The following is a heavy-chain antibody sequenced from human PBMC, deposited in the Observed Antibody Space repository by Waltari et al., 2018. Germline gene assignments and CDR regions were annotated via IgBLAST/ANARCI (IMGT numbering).Heavy chain of an antibody. V-gene: IGHV3-7*01. D-gene: IGHD2-2*01. J-gene: IGHJ4*02. CDR2: INYAGSQK. CDR1: GCTFSGYW. Sequence: EVQLVESGGGLVQPGGCLSLACRASGCTFSGYWMSWVGQTPGKGLEWVANINYAGSQKYYAASVKGRFTISRDNAKNSMYLQMNSLRVEDTAVYYCAKSRGFEYWGQGTLITVSS. CDR3: AKSRGFEY.